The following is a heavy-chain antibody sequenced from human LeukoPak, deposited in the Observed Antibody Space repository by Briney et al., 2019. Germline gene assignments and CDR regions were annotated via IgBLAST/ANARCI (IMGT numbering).Heavy chain of an antibody. CDR3: ARAHNWKYGSFDF. Sequence: GGSLRLSCAAPGFTFSSYGMHWVRQAPGKGLEWVAFIRYDGSNKYYADSVKGRFTISRDNSKNTLYLQMNSLRPEDTAVYYCARAHNWKYGSFDFWGQGTLVTVSS. CDR2: IRYDGSNK. CDR1: GFTFSSYG. V-gene: IGHV3-30*02. D-gene: IGHD1-7*01. J-gene: IGHJ4*02.